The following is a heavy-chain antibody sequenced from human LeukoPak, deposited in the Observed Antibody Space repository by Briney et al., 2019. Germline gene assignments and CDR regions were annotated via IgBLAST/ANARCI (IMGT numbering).Heavy chain of an antibody. D-gene: IGHD3/OR15-3a*01. CDR3: VSLDGVYYYHMDV. CDR2: ISPDGNSA. CDR1: GFTFNRYW. Sequence: GGSLRLSCAASGFTFNRYWMHWVRQAPGKGLVCVSRISPDGNSATYADSVKGRFTSSRDNAKNTLYLQMNSLRAEDSAVYYCVSLDGVYYYHMDVWGQGTTVIVSS. V-gene: IGHV3-74*03. J-gene: IGHJ6*02.